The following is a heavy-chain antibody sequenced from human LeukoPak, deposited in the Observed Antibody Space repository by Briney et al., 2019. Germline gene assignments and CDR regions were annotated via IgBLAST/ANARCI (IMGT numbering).Heavy chain of an antibody. CDR3: ARHFAYSSSSYFDY. Sequence: SETLSLTCSVSGGSVSNYYWSWSRQPPGKGLEWIGFVYYTGSTNYNPSLKSRVTMLEDKSKNQFSLRLYPMTVADTAVYYCARHFAYSSSSYFDYWGQGSLVTVSS. D-gene: IGHD6-6*01. CDR2: VYYTGST. CDR1: GGSVSNYY. V-gene: IGHV4-59*08. J-gene: IGHJ4*02.